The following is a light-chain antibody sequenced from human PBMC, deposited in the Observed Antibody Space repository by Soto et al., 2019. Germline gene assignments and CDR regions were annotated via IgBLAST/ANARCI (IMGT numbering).Light chain of an antibody. J-gene: IGKJ2*01. Sequence: EVVLPQSPGTLSLSPGETATLSCRASQSVNSDFLAWYQQKPGQAPRLLVYGSSTRAAGVPDRFSGSGSGTDFTLTISRLEPEDFAVYYCQQYGRSPLLYTFGQGTKLGVK. CDR2: GSS. CDR3: QQYGRSPLLYT. V-gene: IGKV3-20*01. CDR1: QSVNSDF.